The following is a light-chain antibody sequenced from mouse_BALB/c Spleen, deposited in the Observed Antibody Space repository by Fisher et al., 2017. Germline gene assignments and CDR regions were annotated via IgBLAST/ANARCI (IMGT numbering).Light chain of an antibody. Sequence: IVMTQTPAILSASPGEKVTMSCRASSSVNYMYWFQQKPGSSPKLWIYSISNLASGVPARFSGSGSGTSYSLTISSVKAEDAATYYCQQWSSSPFTFGSGTKLEIK. V-gene: IGKV4-68*01. CDR2: SIS. CDR1: SSVNY. J-gene: IGKJ4*01. CDR3: QQWSSSPFT.